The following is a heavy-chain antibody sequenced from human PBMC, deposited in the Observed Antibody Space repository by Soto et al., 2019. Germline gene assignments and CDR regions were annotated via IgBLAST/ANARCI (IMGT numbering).Heavy chain of an antibody. D-gene: IGHD2-21*02. Sequence: QVQLQQWGAGLLKPSETQSLTCAVYGGSFSDFYWSWIRQPPGKGLELIGEINHSGSTNYNPSLKSRVTISVDTSKNQFSLKLSSVTAADTAVYYCARTAGELYGMDVWGQGTTVTVSS. V-gene: IGHV4-34*01. CDR3: ARTAGELYGMDV. CDR2: INHSGST. J-gene: IGHJ6*02. CDR1: GGSFSDFY.